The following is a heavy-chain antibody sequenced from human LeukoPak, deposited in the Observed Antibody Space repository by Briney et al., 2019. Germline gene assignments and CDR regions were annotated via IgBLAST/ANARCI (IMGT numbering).Heavy chain of an antibody. J-gene: IGHJ4*02. Sequence: GGSLRLSCAASGFTFSSYAMSWVRQAPGKGLEWVSAISGSGGSTYYADSVKGRFTISRDNSKNTLYLQMNSLRAEDTAVYYCARDRNLVWAFDYWGQGTLVTVSS. CDR1: GFTFSSYA. V-gene: IGHV3-23*01. CDR2: ISGSGGST. D-gene: IGHD2/OR15-2a*01. CDR3: ARDRNLVWAFDY.